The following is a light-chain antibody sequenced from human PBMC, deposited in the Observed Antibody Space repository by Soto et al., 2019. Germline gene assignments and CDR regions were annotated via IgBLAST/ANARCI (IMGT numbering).Light chain of an antibody. J-gene: IGLJ2*01. CDR2: QDS. CDR3: QAWDSSYVV. CDR1: KVGDKY. V-gene: IGLV3-1*01. Sequence: SYELTQPPSVSVSPGQTASITCSGDKVGDKYACWYQQKPGQSPVLVIYQDSKRPSGIPERFSGSNSGNTATLTISGTQAMEEADYYCQAWDSSYVVFGGGTKLTVL.